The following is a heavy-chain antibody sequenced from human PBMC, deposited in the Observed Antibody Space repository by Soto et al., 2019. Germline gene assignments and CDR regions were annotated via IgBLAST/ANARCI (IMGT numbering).Heavy chain of an antibody. CDR2: IYYSGST. V-gene: IGHV4-31*03. D-gene: IGHD2-15*01. CDR3: ARVSVTSDIY. Sequence: SETLSLTCTVSGGSISSSSYYWGWIRQPPGKGLEWIGYIYYSGSTYYNPSLKSRVTISVDTSKNQFSLKLSSVTAADTAVYYCARVSVTSDIYWGQGTLVTVSS. CDR1: GGSISSSSYY. J-gene: IGHJ4*02.